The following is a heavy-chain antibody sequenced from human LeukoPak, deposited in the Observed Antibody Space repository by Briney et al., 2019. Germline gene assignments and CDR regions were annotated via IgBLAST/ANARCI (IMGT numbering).Heavy chain of an antibody. D-gene: IGHD5-24*01. CDR3: ARGDGYNFFDY. V-gene: IGHV3-53*01. Sequence: GESLRLSCAVSGFSVTNNYMSWVRQAPGKGQEWVSVFYVGGATYYAASVKGRFTISRDNSENTLYLQMKSLRAEDTAVYYCARGDGYNFFDYWGQGTLVTVSS. J-gene: IGHJ4*02. CDR2: FYVGGAT. CDR1: GFSVTNNY.